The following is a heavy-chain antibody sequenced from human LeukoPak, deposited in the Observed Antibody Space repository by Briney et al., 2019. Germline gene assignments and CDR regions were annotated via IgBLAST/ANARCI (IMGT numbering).Heavy chain of an antibody. CDR2: IIPIFGPA. CDR3: ARENGGWYYFDY. J-gene: IGHJ4*02. CDR1: GGTLRSYA. D-gene: IGHD6-19*01. V-gene: IGHV1-69*05. Sequence: ASVKVSCKASGGTLRSYAISAVRQAPGQGVVWMGGIIPIFGPANYAQKFQGRVTSTTDESTSTAYMELSSLRSEDTAVYYCARENGGWYYFDYWGQGTLVTVSS.